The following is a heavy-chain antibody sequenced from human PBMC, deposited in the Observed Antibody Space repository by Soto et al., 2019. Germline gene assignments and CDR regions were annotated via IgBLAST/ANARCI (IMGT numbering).Heavy chain of an antibody. CDR1: GFTSSSYC. J-gene: IGHJ4*02. CDR3: ARDYDF. D-gene: IGHD3-3*01. CDR2: REPEGSEK. Sequence: LSCAVSGFTSSSYCMNWVRQATGTGLEWVANREPEGSEKYYVGSVGGRFTISRYNAKNSLYLEMNSWSAEDTARYYCARDYDFWGQLTLVAFCS. V-gene: IGHV3-7*03.